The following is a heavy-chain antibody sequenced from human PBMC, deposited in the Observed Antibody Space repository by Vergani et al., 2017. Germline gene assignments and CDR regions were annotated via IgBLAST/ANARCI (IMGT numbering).Heavy chain of an antibody. CDR1: GFTFNHYA. Sequence: EVHLLESGGDLVQPGGSLRLSCAASGFTFNHYAMNWVRQAPGKGLEWVSGISDSGGSTYYAGSVKGRFTISRDSSKNTLYLQMNSLSTGYTAVNYCAKAIPRKIGYHYLYYYHAMEDWGKGTTVTVPS. CDR3: AKAIPRKIGYHYLYYYHAMED. J-gene: IGHJ6*04. CDR2: ISDSGGST. D-gene: IGHD5-12*01. V-gene: IGHV3-23*01.